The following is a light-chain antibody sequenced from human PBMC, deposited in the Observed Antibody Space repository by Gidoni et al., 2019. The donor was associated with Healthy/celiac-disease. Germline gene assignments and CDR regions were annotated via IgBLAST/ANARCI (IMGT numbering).Light chain of an antibody. CDR3: QQYGSSPQGT. J-gene: IGKJ1*01. CDR1: QSVSSSY. CDR2: GAS. V-gene: IGKV3-20*01. Sequence: IVLTQSPCTLSLSPGERATLSCTASQSVSSSYLAWYQQKPGQAHRLLIYGASSRATGITDRFSGSGSGTDFTLTISRLEPEEFAVYYCQQYGSSPQGTFGQXTKVEIK.